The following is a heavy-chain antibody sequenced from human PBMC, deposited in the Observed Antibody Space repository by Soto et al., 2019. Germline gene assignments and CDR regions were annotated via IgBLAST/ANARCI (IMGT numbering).Heavy chain of an antibody. V-gene: IGHV3-23*03. J-gene: IGHJ3*02. CDR2: IDGAGNTI. D-gene: IGHD2-8*01. CDR3: AKDFVSLSGVYDPFDI. Sequence: KGMEWVSDIDGAGNTIYYADSVEGRFTVSRDDAKNTLYLRIDRLRVEDTAVYYCAKDFVSLSGVYDPFDIWFRRTMVTVSS.